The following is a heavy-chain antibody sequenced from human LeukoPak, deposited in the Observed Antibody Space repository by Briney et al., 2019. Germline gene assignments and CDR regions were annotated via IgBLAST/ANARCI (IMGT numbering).Heavy chain of an antibody. Sequence: GGSLRLSCAASGFTFSSYAMRWVRQAPGKGLEWVAVILYDGSNTYYADSVKGRFTISRDNSKNTLYLQMNSLRAEDTAVYYCASQGNLIAAAGKNSRVFGYWGQGTLVTVSS. CDR2: ILYDGSNT. D-gene: IGHD6-13*01. V-gene: IGHV3-30-3*01. CDR3: ASQGNLIAAAGKNSRVFGY. J-gene: IGHJ4*02. CDR1: GFTFSSYA.